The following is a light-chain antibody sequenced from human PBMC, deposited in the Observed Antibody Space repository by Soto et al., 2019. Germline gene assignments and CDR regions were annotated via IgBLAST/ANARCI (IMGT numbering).Light chain of an antibody. Sequence: VLTQSPATLSLSPGKRATLSCRASQSVGNYLAWYQQKSGQAPSLLIYGASNRATGIPARFSGSGSGTDFTLTISTLEPEDFAVYYCQQRSNSWTFGQGTRVEIK. V-gene: IGKV3-11*01. CDR2: GAS. CDR1: QSVGNY. J-gene: IGKJ1*01. CDR3: QQRSNSWT.